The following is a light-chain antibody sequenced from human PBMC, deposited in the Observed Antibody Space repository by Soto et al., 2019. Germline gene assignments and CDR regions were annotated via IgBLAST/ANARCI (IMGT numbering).Light chain of an antibody. CDR1: SSDVGAYNY. Sequence: QSVLTQPRSVSGSPGQSVTISCTGTSSDVGAYNYVSWYQQHPGKAPKLMIYEVSNRPSGVSNRFSGSKSGNTASLAISGLQAEDEADYYCNSYTSTSNIVEFGGGTQLTVL. CDR3: NSYTSTSNIVE. J-gene: IGLJ2*01. V-gene: IGLV2-14*01. CDR2: EVS.